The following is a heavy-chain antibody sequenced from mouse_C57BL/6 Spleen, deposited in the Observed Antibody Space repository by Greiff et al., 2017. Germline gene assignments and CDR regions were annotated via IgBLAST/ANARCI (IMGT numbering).Heavy chain of an antibody. V-gene: IGHV7-3*01. D-gene: IGHD1-1*01. CDR3: ARDNYGSSPRWSFDV. CDR2: IRNKANGYTT. CDR1: GFTFTDYY. J-gene: IGHJ1*03. Sequence: EVHLVESGGGLVQPGGSLSLSCAASGFTFTDYYMSWVRQPPGKALEWLGFIRNKANGYTTEYSASVKGQFTISRDNSQSILSLQMNALRAEDSATYYCARDNYGSSPRWSFDVWGTGTTVTVSS.